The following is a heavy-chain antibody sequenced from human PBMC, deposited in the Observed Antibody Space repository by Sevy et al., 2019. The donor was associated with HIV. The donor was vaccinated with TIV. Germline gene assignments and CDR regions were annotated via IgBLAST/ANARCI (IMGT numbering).Heavy chain of an antibody. CDR3: ARERQEEDKSGAKFDY. V-gene: IGHV3-33*01. Sequence: GGSLRLSCAASGFTFSSYGMHWVRQAPGKGLEWVAVIWYDGSNKYYADSVKGRFTISRDNGKNSLYLQMTSLRVDDAAVYYCARERQEEDKSGAKFDYWGRGTLVTVSS. J-gene: IGHJ4*02. CDR2: IWYDGSNK. D-gene: IGHD3-10*01. CDR1: GFTFSSYG.